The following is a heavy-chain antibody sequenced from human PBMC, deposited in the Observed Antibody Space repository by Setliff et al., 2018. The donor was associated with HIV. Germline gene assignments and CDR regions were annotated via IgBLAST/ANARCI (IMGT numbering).Heavy chain of an antibody. D-gene: IGHD6-19*01. CDR1: GFTFSDAW. CDR2: IKNRANGGTT. Sequence: PGESLQISCEASGFTFSDAWMSWVRQAPGKGLEWVARIKNRANGGTTHYAAPVNGRFTISRDDSKNTLYLQMNSLKTEDTAVYYCSTDLPSSGFFPDYWGQGTLVTVSS. CDR3: STDLPSSGFFPDY. J-gene: IGHJ4*02. V-gene: IGHV3-15*01.